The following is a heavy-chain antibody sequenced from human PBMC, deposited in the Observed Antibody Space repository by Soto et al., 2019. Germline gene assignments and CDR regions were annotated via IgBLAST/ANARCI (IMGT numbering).Heavy chain of an antibody. J-gene: IGHJ4*02. D-gene: IGHD3-10*01. CDR1: GYTFTSYG. CDR2: ISAYNGNT. V-gene: IGHV1-18*01. Sequence: QVQLVQSGAEVKKPGASVKVSCKASGYTFTSYGISWVRQAPGQGLEWMGWISAYNGNTNYAQKLHGRVTMTTDTSTSTAYMELRSLRSDDTAVYYCARGVTHEVWCGELTSIDYWGQGTLVTVSS. CDR3: ARGVTHEVWCGELTSIDY.